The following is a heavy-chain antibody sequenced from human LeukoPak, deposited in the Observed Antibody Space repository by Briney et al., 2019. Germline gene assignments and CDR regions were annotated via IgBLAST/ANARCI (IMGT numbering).Heavy chain of an antibody. J-gene: IGHJ6*04. V-gene: IGHV3-21*01. CDR1: GFTFSSYS. CDR3: AKSTRAVMAMMDV. D-gene: IGHD3-16*01. Sequence: PGGSLRLSCAASGFTFSSYSMNWVRQAPGKGLQWVSSISSRSTYIYHADSVKGRFTISTDNAKNSLFLQMNSLRAEDTAVYFCAKSTRAVMAMMDVSGKGTTVTVSS. CDR2: ISSRSTYI.